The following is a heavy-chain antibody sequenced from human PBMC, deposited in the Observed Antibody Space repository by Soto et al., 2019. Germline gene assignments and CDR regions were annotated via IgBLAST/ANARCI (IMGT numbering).Heavy chain of an antibody. CDR1: GFTFSSYG. J-gene: IGHJ3*02. V-gene: IGHV3-30*18. CDR3: AKDNGSGCDWLRVGDASDI. D-gene: IGHD5-12*01. CDR2: ISYDGSNK. Sequence: QVQLVESGGGVVQPGRSLRLSCAASGFTFSSYGMHWVRQAPGKGLEWVAVISYDGSNKYYADSVKGRLTISRDNSKNTLYLQMNSLRGEDTAVYYCAKDNGSGCDWLRVGDASDIWGQGTKVTVSS.